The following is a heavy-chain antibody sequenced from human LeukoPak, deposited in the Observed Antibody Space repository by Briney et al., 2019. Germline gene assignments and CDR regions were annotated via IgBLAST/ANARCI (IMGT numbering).Heavy chain of an antibody. CDR1: GGSFSGYY. CDR2: INHSGST. CDR3: ARATYCSSSSCPPSVRPYYFDY. Sequence: KPSETLSLICAVYGGSFSGYYWSWIRQPPGKGLEWIGEINHSGSTNYNPSLKSRVTISVDTSKNQFSLKLSSVTAADTAVYYCARATYCSSSSCPPSVRPYYFDYWGQGTLVTVSS. J-gene: IGHJ4*02. V-gene: IGHV4-34*01. D-gene: IGHD2-2*01.